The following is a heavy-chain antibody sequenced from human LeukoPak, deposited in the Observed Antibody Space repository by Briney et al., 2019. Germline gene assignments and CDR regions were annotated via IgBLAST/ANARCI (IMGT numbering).Heavy chain of an antibody. V-gene: IGHV3-11*01. CDR2: ISSSGSTI. D-gene: IGHD3-10*01. CDR1: GFTFSDYY. J-gene: IGHJ6*03. CDR3: ARDGEWLGRRYYYMGV. Sequence: GGSLRLSCAASGFTFSDYYMSWIRQAPGKGLEWVSYISSSGSTIYYADSVKGRFTISRGNAKNSLYLQMNSLRAEDTAVYYCARDGEWLGRRYYYMGVWGKGTTVTVSS.